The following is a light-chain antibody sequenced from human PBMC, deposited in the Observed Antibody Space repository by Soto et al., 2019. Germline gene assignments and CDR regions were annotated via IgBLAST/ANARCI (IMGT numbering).Light chain of an antibody. CDR1: QSVLYSSNNKNY. Sequence: IVMIQSPDSLAVSLSERATINCKSSQSVLYSSNNKNYLAWYQQKPGQPPKLLIYWASTRESGVPDRFSGSGSGTDFTLTISSLQAEDVAVYYCQQYYSTPLTFGGGTKVDIK. CDR2: WAS. V-gene: IGKV4-1*01. CDR3: QQYYSTPLT. J-gene: IGKJ4*01.